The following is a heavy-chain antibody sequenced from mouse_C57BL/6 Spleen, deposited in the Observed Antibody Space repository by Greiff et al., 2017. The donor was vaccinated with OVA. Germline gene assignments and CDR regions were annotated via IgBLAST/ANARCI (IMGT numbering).Heavy chain of an antibody. CDR2: IYPGDGDT. CDR3: ARCDNTNAYWYFDV. Sequence: QVQLQQSGPELTNTLSPVKISCKASGYAFSSSWMNWVKQRPGKGLEWIGRIYPGDGDTNYNGKFKGKATLTADKSSSTAYMQLSSLTTEDSAVDFYARCDNTNAYWYFDVWGTGTTVTVSS. CDR1: GYAFSSSW. V-gene: IGHV1-82*01. D-gene: IGHD1-1*01. J-gene: IGHJ1*03.